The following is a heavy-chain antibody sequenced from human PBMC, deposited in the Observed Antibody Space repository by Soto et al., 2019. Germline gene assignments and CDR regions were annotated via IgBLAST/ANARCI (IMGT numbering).Heavy chain of an antibody. D-gene: IGHD3-16*01. J-gene: IGHJ4*02. CDR1: GFTFSNCA. Sequence: HPGGSLRLSCAASGFTFSNCAMSWVRQAPGKGLEWVSAISGSGGSTYYADSVKGRFTISRDNSKNTLFLQMNSLRAEDTAVYYCAKKYDYVWGSSDYWGQGTLVTVSS. CDR2: ISGSGGST. V-gene: IGHV3-23*01. CDR3: AKKYDYVWGSSDY.